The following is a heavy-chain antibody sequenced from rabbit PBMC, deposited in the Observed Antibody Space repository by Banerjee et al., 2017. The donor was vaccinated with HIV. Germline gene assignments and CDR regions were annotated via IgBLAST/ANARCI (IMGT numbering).Heavy chain of an antibody. J-gene: IGHJ4*01. D-gene: IGHD2-1*01. CDR3: ARGTYDDYGDELYYFNL. Sequence: QQQLEESGGGLVKPGGTLTLTCKASGFSFSSSYYMCWVRQAPGKGLELIACIYTSSGSTWYASWVNGRFTISRSTSLNTVDLKMTSLTAADTATYFCARGTYDDYGDELYYFNLWGQGTLVTVS. CDR2: IYTSSGST. CDR1: GFSFSSSYY. V-gene: IGHV1S43*01.